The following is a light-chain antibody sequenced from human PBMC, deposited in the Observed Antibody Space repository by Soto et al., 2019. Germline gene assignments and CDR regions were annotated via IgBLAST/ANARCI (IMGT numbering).Light chain of an antibody. J-gene: IGKJ2*01. CDR2: GVF. CDR3: QHYDGSPRT. Sequence: ETVLTQSPGTVSLSPGERATLSCTTSQSVRSNYLAWYQQKPGQAPRLLIYGVFSGATGIPDRFSGSGSGTDFTLTISGLEPEDSAVYYCQHYDGSPRTFGQGTKLEI. CDR1: QSVRSNY. V-gene: IGKV3-20*01.